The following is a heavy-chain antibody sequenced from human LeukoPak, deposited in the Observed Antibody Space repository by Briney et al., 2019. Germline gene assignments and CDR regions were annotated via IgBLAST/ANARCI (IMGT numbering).Heavy chain of an antibody. CDR2: ISAYNGNT. J-gene: IGHJ6*02. Sequence: GASVKVSCKASGYTFTSYGISWVRQAPGQGLGGMGWISAYNGNTNYAQKLQGRVTMTTDTSTSTAYMELRSLRSDDTAVYYCARDRDDILTEYYYGMDVWGQGTTVTVSS. D-gene: IGHD3-9*01. V-gene: IGHV1-18*01. CDR3: ARDRDDILTEYYYGMDV. CDR1: GYTFTSYG.